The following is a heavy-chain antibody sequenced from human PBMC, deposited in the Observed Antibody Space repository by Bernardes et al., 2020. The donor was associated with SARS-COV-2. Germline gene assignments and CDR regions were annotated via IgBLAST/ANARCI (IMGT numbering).Heavy chain of an antibody. Sequence: SVKVSCKASRYTLTARYIHRVRQAPGQGIEWMGWMNPDSGATHHAQNFDDSVTMTRDTSLNTAYISLRRLRSDDTALYYGVSSRAGAKGCLDYWGQGTLGT. CDR2: MNPDSGAT. D-gene: IGHD1-26*01. J-gene: IGHJ4*02. CDR1: RYTLTARY. CDR3: VSSRAGAKGCLDY. V-gene: IGHV1-2*04.